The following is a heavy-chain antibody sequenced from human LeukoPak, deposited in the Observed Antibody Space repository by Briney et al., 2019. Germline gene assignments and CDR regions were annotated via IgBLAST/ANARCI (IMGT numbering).Heavy chain of an antibody. CDR2: INHSGST. J-gene: IGHJ3*02. CDR3: ARRQYSSSWSSDAFDI. Sequence: SETLSLTCAVYGGSFSGYYWSWIRQPPGKGLEWIGEINHSGSTNYNPSLKSRVTISVDTSKNQFSLKLSSVTAADTAVYYCARRQYSSSWSSDAFDIWGQGTMVTVSS. CDR1: GGSFSGYY. D-gene: IGHD6-13*01. V-gene: IGHV4-34*01.